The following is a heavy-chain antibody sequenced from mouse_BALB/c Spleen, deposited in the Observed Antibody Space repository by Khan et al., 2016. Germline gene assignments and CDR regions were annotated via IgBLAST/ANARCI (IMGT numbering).Heavy chain of an antibody. J-gene: IGHJ1*01. CDR1: GYTFTNYG. CDR2: INTYSGES. V-gene: IGHV9-3-1*01. Sequence: QIQLVQSGPELKKPGKTVKISCKASGYTFTNYGMNWVKQAPGKGLKWMGWINTYSGESTYADDFKGRFAFSLETSANTVYLQINNLKNEDTATSSCARYRYYYGSSRYFDVWGAGTTVTVSS. CDR3: ARYRYYYGSSRYFDV. D-gene: IGHD1-1*01.